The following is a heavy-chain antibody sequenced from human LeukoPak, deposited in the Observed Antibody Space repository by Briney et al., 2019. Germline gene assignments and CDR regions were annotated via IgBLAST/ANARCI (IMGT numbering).Heavy chain of an antibody. D-gene: IGHD3-16*02. V-gene: IGHV4-38-2*02. CDR3: ARDRELSEFDY. CDR2: IYHSGST. Sequence: SETLSLTCTVSGYSISSGYYWGWIRQPPGKGLEWIGSIYHSGSTYYNPSLKSRVTISVDTSKNQFSLKLSSVTAADTAVYYCARDRELSEFDYWGQGTLVAVSS. J-gene: IGHJ4*02. CDR1: GYSISSGYY.